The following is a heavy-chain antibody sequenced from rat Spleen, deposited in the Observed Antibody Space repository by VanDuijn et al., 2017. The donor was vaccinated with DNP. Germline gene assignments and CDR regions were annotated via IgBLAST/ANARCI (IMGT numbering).Heavy chain of an antibody. CDR1: GFTFSDYN. J-gene: IGHJ3*01. CDR3: ARDRTGTWFAY. CDR2: ISYDGSST. V-gene: IGHV5-7*01. D-gene: IGHD5-1*01. Sequence: EVQLVESGGDLVQPGRSVKLSCAASGFTFSDYNMAWVRQAPKKGLEWFATISYDGSSTYYRDPVKGRFTIARDNAKNSLYMQMNSLISEDTDTYYCARDRTGTWFAYWGQGTLVTVSS.